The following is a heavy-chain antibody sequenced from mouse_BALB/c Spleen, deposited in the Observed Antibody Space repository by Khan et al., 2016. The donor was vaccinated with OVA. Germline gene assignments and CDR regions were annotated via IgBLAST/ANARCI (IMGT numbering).Heavy chain of an antibody. Sequence: EVQLLETGGGLVQPGGSRGLSCEGSGFTFSGFWMSWVRQTPGKTLEWIGDINSDGSAINYAPSIKDRFTIFRDNDKSTLYLQMSNVRSEDTATXFGMRYGGNYFDWYFDVGGAGTTVTVSS. J-gene: IGHJ1*01. CDR3: MRYGGNYFDWYFDV. D-gene: IGHD2-1*01. V-gene: IGHV11-2*02. CDR2: INSDGSAI. CDR1: GFTFSGFW.